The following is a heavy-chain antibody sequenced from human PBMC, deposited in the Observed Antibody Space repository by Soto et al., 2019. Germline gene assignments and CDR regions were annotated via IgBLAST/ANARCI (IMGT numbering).Heavy chain of an antibody. J-gene: IGHJ4*02. CDR3: ARVINPDTFTYYYDSSGYYFDY. D-gene: IGHD3-22*01. CDR2: IYYSGST. CDR1: GGSISSGGYY. Sequence: PSETLSLTCTVSGGSISSGGYYWSWIRQHPGKGLEWIGYIYYSGSTYYNPSLKSRVTISVDTSKNQFSLKLSSVTAADTAVYYCARVINPDTFTYYYDSSGYYFDYWGQGTLVTVSS. V-gene: IGHV4-31*03.